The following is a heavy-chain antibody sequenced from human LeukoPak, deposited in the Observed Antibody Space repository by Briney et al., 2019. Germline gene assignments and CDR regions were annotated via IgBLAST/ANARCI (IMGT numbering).Heavy chain of an antibody. V-gene: IGHV4-38-2*02. J-gene: IGHJ4*02. Sequence: SETLSLTCTVSGYSISSGFYWGWIRQPPGKGLEWIETIYHSGSTYYNPSLKSRVTMSVDTSKNQFSLKLTSVTAADTAVYYCARTLYGDYVYFDYWGQGALVTVSS. CDR2: IYHSGST. D-gene: IGHD4-17*01. CDR1: GYSISSGFY. CDR3: ARTLYGDYVYFDY.